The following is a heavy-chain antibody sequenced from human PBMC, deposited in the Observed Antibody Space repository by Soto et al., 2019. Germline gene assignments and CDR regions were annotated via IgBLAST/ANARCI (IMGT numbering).Heavy chain of an antibody. Sequence: TLSLTCTVSGDSISTADYYWNWIRQPPGKGLEWIGYIYYSGNTYYIPSLKSRVTISVDTSKNQISLKLNSVTAADTAVYYCARGIYSTSSFFDSWGQGTLVTVSS. CDR2: IYYSGNT. CDR3: ARGIYSTSSFFDS. CDR1: GDSISTADYY. D-gene: IGHD6-6*01. J-gene: IGHJ4*02. V-gene: IGHV4-30-4*01.